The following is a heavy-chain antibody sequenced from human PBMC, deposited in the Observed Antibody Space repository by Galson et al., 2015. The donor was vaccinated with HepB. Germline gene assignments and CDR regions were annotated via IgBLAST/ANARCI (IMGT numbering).Heavy chain of an antibody. CDR3: ARGFDY. CDR2: INLSSGGT. V-gene: IGHV1-2*06. Sequence: SVKVCCKASGYTFSGYYMHWGRQAPGQGLEWMGRINLSSGGTNYAQKFQGRVTMTRDTSIRTAYMELSRLTSGYTAAYYCARGFDYWGQGTLVTVSS. J-gene: IGHJ4*02. CDR1: GYTFSGYY.